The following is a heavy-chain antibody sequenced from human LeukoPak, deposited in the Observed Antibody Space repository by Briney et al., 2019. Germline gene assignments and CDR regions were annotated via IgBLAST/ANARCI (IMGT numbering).Heavy chain of an antibody. Sequence: PGRSLRLSCAASGFTFSSYGMHWVRQAPGKGLEWVAVISYDGSNKYYADSVKGRFTISRDNSKNTLYLQMNSLRAEDTAVYYCARLPGIEVDDAFDIWGQGTMVTVSS. CDR2: ISYDGSNK. V-gene: IGHV3-30*03. D-gene: IGHD6-19*01. J-gene: IGHJ3*02. CDR3: ARLPGIEVDDAFDI. CDR1: GFTFSSYG.